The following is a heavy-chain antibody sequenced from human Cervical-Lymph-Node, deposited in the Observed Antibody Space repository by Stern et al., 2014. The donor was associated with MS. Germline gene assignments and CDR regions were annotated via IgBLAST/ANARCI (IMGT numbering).Heavy chain of an antibody. V-gene: IGHV2-70*04. J-gene: IGHJ4*02. CDR3: ARVSWSKIDF. D-gene: IGHD3-3*01. Sequence: QVTLKESGPALVKPTQTLTLACTFSGFSLRTSGMRVSWIRQPPGKALEWLARIDWDDEKFYSTSLKTRLTITKDTSKNQVVLTMTNMDLLDTATYYCARVSWSKIDFWGQGTLVTVSS. CDR1: GFSLRTSGMR. CDR2: IDWDDEK.